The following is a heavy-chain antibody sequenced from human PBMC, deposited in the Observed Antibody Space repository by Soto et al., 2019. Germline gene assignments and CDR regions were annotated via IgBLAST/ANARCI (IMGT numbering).Heavy chain of an antibody. CDR2: ISYDGSNK. D-gene: IGHD3-3*01. V-gene: IGHV3-30-3*01. CDR3: ARESSDYDFWSGPLLDY. CDR1: GFTFSSYA. J-gene: IGHJ4*02. Sequence: PGGSLRLSCAASGFTFSSYAMHWVRQAPGKGLEWVAVISYDGSNKYYADSVKGRFTISRDNSKNTLNLQMNSLRAEDTAFYYCARESSDYDFWSGPLLDYWGQGTLVTVSS.